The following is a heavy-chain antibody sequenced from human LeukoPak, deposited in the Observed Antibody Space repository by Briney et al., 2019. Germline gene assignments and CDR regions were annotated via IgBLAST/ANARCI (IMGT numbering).Heavy chain of an antibody. CDR3: AKVHCSSTSCYSAFDY. V-gene: IGHV3-9*01. CDR1: GFTFDDYA. D-gene: IGHD2-2*01. Sequence: GRSLRLSCAASGFTFDDYAMHWVRRAPGKGLEWVSGISWNSGSIGYADSVKGRFTISRDNAKNSLYLQMNSLRAEDTALYYCAKVHCSSTSCYSAFDYWGQGTLVTVSS. CDR2: ISWNSGSI. J-gene: IGHJ4*02.